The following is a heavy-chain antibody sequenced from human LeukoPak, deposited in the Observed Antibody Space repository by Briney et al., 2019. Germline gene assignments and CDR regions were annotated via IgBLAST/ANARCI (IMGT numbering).Heavy chain of an antibody. J-gene: IGHJ4*02. CDR2: IVVGSGNT. CDR3: ARARGYYYDSSGYYYGDY. D-gene: IGHD3-22*01. V-gene: IGHV1-58*01. Sequence: SVKVSCKASGFTFPSSGVQWVRQARGQRLEWIGWIVVGSGNTNYAQKFQERVTITRDMSTSTAYMELSSLRSEDTAVYYCARARGYYYDSSGYYYGDYWGQGTLVTVSS. CDR1: GFTFPSSG.